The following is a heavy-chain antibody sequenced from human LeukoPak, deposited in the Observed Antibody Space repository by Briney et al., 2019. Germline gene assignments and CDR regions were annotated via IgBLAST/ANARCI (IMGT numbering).Heavy chain of an antibody. CDR1: GYTFTGYH. D-gene: IGHD6-6*01. Sequence: ASVKVSCKASGYTFTGYHRHWVRQAPGQGLEWMGWINPNSGGTNYAQKFQGRVTMTRDTSISTAYMELSRLRSDDTAVYYCARDLYSSSSVWSDPWGQGTLVTVSS. CDR3: ARDLYSSSSVWSDP. J-gene: IGHJ5*02. CDR2: INPNSGGT. V-gene: IGHV1-2*02.